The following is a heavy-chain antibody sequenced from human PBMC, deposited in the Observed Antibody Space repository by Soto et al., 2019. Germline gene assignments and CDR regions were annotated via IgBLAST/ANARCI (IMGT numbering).Heavy chain of an antibody. CDR2: ISAYNSNT. J-gene: IGHJ3*02. Sequence: GASVKVSCKASGYTFTSYGISWVRQAPGQGLEWMGWISAYNSNTNYAQKLQGRDTMTTDTSTSTAYMERRSLRSDDTAVYYCARDRDGYYYDSSGPTAFDIWGQGTMVTVSS. CDR3: ARDRDGYYYDSSGPTAFDI. D-gene: IGHD3-22*01. V-gene: IGHV1-18*01. CDR1: GYTFTSYG.